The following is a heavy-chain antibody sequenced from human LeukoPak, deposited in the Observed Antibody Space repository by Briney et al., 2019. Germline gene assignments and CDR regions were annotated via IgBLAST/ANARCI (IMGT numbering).Heavy chain of an antibody. CDR1: GGCISSSSYF. J-gene: IGHJ6*02. CDR2: FYYSGST. V-gene: IGHV4-39*01. Sequence: SETLSLTCTVSGGCISSSSYFWGWIRQPPGKGLEWIGSFYYSGSTYYNPSLKSRLTISVDTSKNQFSLNLSSVTAADTAVYYCARDLYGSPYGMDVWGQGTTVTVSS. D-gene: IGHD3-10*01. CDR3: ARDLYGSPYGMDV.